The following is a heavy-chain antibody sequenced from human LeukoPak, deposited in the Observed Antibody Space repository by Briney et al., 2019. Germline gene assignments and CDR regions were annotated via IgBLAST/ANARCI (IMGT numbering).Heavy chain of an antibody. CDR3: ARRAGEYSHPYDY. D-gene: IGHD2/OR15-2a*01. CDR2: IYSGGNT. V-gene: IGHV3-53*01. CDR1: GFTVSSNY. Sequence: PGGSLRLSCAASGFTVSSNYMSWVRQVPGKGLEWVSFIYSGGNTHYSDSVKGRFTISRDNSKNTLYLQMNSLRAEDTAVYYCARRAGEYSHPYDYWGQGTLVTVSS. J-gene: IGHJ4*02.